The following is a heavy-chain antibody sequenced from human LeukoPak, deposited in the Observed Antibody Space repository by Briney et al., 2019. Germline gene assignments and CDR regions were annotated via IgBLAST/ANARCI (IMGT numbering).Heavy chain of an antibody. V-gene: IGHV4-59*01. Sequence: PSETLSLTCTVSGGSISSYFWSWIRQPPGKGLEWIGYIYYSGSTNYNPSLESRVTISVDTSKNQFSLKLSSVTAADTAVYYCARGPMRMEREYYFDYWGQGTLVTVSS. CDR3: ARGPMRMEREYYFDY. CDR1: GGSISSYF. CDR2: IYYSGST. D-gene: IGHD3-10*01. J-gene: IGHJ4*02.